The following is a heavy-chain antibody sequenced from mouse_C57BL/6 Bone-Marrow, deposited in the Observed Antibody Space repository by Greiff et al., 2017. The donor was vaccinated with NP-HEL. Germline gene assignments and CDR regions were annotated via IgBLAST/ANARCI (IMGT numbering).Heavy chain of an antibody. Sequence: VQLQQSGAELVRPGASVTLSCKASGYTFTDYEMHWVKQTPVHGLEWIGAIDPETGGTAYNQKFKGKAILTADKSSITAYMELRSLTSEDSAVYYCTRDYYGSSPLDYWGQGTTLTVSS. CDR3: TRDYYGSSPLDY. CDR2: IDPETGGT. D-gene: IGHD1-1*01. V-gene: IGHV1-15*01. J-gene: IGHJ2*01. CDR1: GYTFTDYE.